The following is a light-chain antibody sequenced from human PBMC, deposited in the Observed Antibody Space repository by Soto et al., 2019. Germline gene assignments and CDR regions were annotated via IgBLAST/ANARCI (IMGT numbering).Light chain of an antibody. J-gene: IGLJ1*01. CDR3: LSYTTSSSYV. Sequence: QSALTQPASVSGSPGQSITISCTGTSSDVSAYNRVSWYQQHSGKAPKLMIYEVSNRPSGVSNRFSGSKSGNTASLTISGLQAEDEADYYCLSYTTSSSYVFGTGTKLTVL. CDR2: EVS. CDR1: SSDVSAYNR. V-gene: IGLV2-14*01.